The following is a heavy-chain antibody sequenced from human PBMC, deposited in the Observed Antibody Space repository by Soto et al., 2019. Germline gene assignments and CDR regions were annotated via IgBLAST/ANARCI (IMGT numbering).Heavy chain of an antibody. CDR2: IYPGDSDT. CDR3: ARFGCSSTSCYRFYYYGMDV. CDR1: GYSFTSYW. V-gene: IGHV5-51*01. J-gene: IGHJ6*02. D-gene: IGHD2-2*01. Sequence: GESLKISCKGSGYSFTSYWIGWVRQMPGKGLEWMGIIYPGDSDTRYSPSFQGQVTISADKSISTAYLQWSSLKASDTAMYYCARFGCSSTSCYRFYYYGMDVWGQGTTVTVSS.